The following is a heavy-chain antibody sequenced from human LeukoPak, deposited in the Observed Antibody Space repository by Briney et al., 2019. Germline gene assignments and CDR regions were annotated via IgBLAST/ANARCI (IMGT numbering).Heavy chain of an antibody. Sequence: ASVKVSCKASGYAFTSYGISWVRQAPGQGLEWMGWINPNSGGTNYAQKFQVRVTMTRDTSISTAYMELSRLRSDDTAVYYCARMFREMATAMDVWGKGTTVTISS. J-gene: IGHJ6*04. V-gene: IGHV1-2*02. CDR2: INPNSGGT. CDR3: ARMFREMATAMDV. D-gene: IGHD5-24*01. CDR1: GYAFTSYG.